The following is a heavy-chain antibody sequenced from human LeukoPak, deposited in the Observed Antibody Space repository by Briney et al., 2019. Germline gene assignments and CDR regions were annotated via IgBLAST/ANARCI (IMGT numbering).Heavy chain of an antibody. Sequence: ASVKVSCKASGYTFTNYGITWVRQAPGQGLEWMGWISPYKGDRNYAQNLQGRLTMTTDTSTSTAYMELSSLRSEDTAVYYCARDLYDSSVGGGDAFDIWGQGTMVTVSS. CDR3: ARDLYDSSVGGGDAFDI. V-gene: IGHV1-18*01. CDR2: ISPYKGDR. J-gene: IGHJ3*02. D-gene: IGHD3-22*01. CDR1: GYTFTNYG.